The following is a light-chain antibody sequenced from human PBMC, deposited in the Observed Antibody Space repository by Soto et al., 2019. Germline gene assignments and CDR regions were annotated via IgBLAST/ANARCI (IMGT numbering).Light chain of an antibody. CDR3: QQYGSSPYT. CDR2: GTS. Sequence: EIVLTQSPGTLSLSPGERATLSCRASQSVSSSYLAWYQQKPGQAPRLLIYGTSSRATGIPDRFGGSGSGTDFTLTISRLEPEGFAVYYCQQYGSSPYTFGQGTKLEIK. J-gene: IGKJ2*01. V-gene: IGKV3-20*01. CDR1: QSVSSSY.